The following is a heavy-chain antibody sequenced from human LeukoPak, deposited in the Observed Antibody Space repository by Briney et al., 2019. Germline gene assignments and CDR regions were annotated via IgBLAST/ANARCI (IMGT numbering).Heavy chain of an antibody. CDR1: GFTSSSYA. J-gene: IGHJ4*02. D-gene: IGHD1-1*01. CDR2: ISGSATRT. Sequence: GGSLRLSCAASGFTSSSYAMTWVRQAPGKGLEWVSAISGSATRTYYADSVKGRFTISRDNSKNTLYLQMNSLRAEDTAVYYCANLRKSLWIPEFDYWGQGTLVTVSS. CDR3: ANLRKSLWIPEFDY. V-gene: IGHV3-23*01.